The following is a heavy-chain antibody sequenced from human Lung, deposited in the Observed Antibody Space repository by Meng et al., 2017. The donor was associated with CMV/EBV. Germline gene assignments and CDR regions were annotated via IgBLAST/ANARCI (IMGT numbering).Heavy chain of an antibody. CDR1: GFTFDDYA. J-gene: IGHJ4*02. D-gene: IGHD1-26*01. CDR3: AKLIPSGGSGSYYGGELGDY. CDR2: ISWNSGSI. V-gene: IGHV3-9*01. Sequence: SLKISCAASGFTFDDYAMHWVRQAPGKGLEWVSGISWNSGSIGYADSVKGRFTISRDNAKNSLYLQMNSLRAEDTALYYCAKLIPSGGSGSYYGGELGDYWGQGTLVTVSS.